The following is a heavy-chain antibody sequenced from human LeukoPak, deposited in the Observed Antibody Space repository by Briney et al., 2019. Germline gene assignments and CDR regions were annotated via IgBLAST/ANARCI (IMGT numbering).Heavy chain of an antibody. V-gene: IGHV3-43D*03. CDR1: GFTFDDYA. CDR2: ITWDSGTT. Sequence: GGSLGLSCAASGFTFDDYAMHWVRQAPGKGLEWVSLITWDSGTTYYADSVKGRFTISRDNSRNSLYLQMNSLRAEDTALYYCAKGIYGYNYEKMGLLDYWGQGALVTVSS. J-gene: IGHJ4*02. D-gene: IGHD5-24*01. CDR3: AKGIYGYNYEKMGLLDY.